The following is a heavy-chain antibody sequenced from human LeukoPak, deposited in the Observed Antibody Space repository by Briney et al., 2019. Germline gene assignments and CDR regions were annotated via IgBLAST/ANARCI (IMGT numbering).Heavy chain of an antibody. CDR3: ARKSGSYSMWTFDI. V-gene: IGHV4-59*01. CDR1: GDSISIYY. J-gene: IGHJ3*02. Sequence: PSETLSLTCTVSGDSISIYYWSWIRQPPGKGLEWIGLIYYDDYSNYNPSLKSRVTMSVDTSKNQFSLNLSSVTAADTAFYYCARKSGSYSMWTFDIWGQGTMVAVSS. D-gene: IGHD1-26*01. CDR2: IYYDDYS.